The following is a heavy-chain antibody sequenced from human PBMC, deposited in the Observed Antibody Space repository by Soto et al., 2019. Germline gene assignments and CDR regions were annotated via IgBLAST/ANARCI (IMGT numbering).Heavy chain of an antibody. V-gene: IGHV6-1*01. CDR2: TYYRSKWYN. J-gene: IGHJ6*03. Sequence: SQTLSLTCAISGDSVSSNSAAWNWIRQSPSRGLEWLGRTYYRSKWYNDYAVSVKSRITINPDTSKNQFSLQLNSVTPEDTAVYYCARDLIAARPYYYYYMDVWGKGTTVTVSS. CDR1: GDSVSSNSAA. D-gene: IGHD6-6*01. CDR3: ARDLIAARPYYYYYMDV.